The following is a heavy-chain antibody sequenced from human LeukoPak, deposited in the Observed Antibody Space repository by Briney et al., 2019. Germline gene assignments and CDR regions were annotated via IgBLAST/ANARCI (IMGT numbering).Heavy chain of an antibody. Sequence: GGSLRLSCAAAGLTFSNSPMNWVRQAPGKGLEWVSTIGTSGDTYYADSVKGRFTISRDIFKNTVYLQMTSLRAEDTALYYCATKTVGNYPYDYWGQGTLVTVSP. CDR3: ATKTVGNYPYDY. D-gene: IGHD3-22*01. CDR2: IGTSGDT. V-gene: IGHV3-23*01. J-gene: IGHJ4*02. CDR1: GLTFSNSP.